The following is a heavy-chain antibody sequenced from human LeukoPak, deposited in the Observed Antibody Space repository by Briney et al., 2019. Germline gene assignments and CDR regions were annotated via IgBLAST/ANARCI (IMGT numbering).Heavy chain of an antibody. V-gene: IGHV3-21*01. CDR3: ARDPIVATIIGAFDI. CDR1: GFTFSSYS. CDR2: ISSSSSYI. Sequence: PGGSLRLSCAASGFTFSSYSMNWVRQAPGKGLEWVSSISSSSSYIYYADSVKGRFTISRDNAKNSLYLQMNSLRAEDTAVYYCARDPIVATIIGAFDIWGQGTMVTVSS. J-gene: IGHJ3*02. D-gene: IGHD5-12*01.